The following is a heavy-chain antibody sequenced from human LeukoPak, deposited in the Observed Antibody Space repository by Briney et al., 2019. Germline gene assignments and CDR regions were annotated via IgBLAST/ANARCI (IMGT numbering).Heavy chain of an antibody. CDR3: ARDRYGDYDFDY. J-gene: IGHJ4*02. V-gene: IGHV3-48*02. CDR1: GFTFSSYS. CDR2: ISSSSRTI. D-gene: IGHD4-17*01. Sequence: PGGSLRLSCAASGFTFSSYSMNWVRQAPGRGLEWVSYISSSSRTIYYADSVKGRFTISRDNDKNSLYLQMNSLRDEVTAVYYCARDRYGDYDFDYWGQGTLVTVSS.